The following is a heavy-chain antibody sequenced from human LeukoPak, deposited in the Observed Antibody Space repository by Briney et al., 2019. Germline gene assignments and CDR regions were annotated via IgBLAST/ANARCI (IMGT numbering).Heavy chain of an antibody. CDR3: AREDRHMNWFDP. Sequence: ASVKVSCKASGYTFTSYYMHWVRQAPGQGLELMGIINPSGGSTSYAQKLQGRVTMTTDTSTSTAYMELRSLRSDDTAVYYCAREDRHMNWFDPWGQGTLVTVSS. V-gene: IGHV1-46*01. CDR2: INPSGGST. J-gene: IGHJ5*02. CDR1: GYTFTSYY.